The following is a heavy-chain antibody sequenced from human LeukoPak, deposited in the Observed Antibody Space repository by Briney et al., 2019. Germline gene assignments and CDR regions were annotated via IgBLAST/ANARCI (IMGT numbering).Heavy chain of an antibody. Sequence: PGGSLRLSCTASGFSVSTYPMAWVRQAPGKGLQWVSTITASGTDTFYADSVKGRFTISRDNSKNSLYLQMNSLRAEDTAVYYCARAGYSYGYWYYYMDVWGKGTTVTVSS. D-gene: IGHD5-18*01. CDR3: ARAGYSYGYWYYYMDV. J-gene: IGHJ6*03. CDR2: ITASGTDT. CDR1: GFSVSTYP. V-gene: IGHV3-23*01.